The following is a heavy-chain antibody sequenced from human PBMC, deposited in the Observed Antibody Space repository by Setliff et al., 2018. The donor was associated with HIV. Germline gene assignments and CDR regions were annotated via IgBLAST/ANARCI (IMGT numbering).Heavy chain of an antibody. CDR3: ARPSFGIGGGSIFDS. V-gene: IGHV4-39*01. J-gene: IGHJ4*02. D-gene: IGHD3-3*01. CDR2: IHHSGST. CDR1: GVSMSTTSYY. Sequence: PSETLSLTCNVSGVSMSTTSYYWGWIRQPPGKGLEWIASIHHSGSTWYNPSLKSRVTISADMSKNQFFLKLLSMTAADTAVYYCARPSFGIGGGSIFDSWGQGTLVTVSS.